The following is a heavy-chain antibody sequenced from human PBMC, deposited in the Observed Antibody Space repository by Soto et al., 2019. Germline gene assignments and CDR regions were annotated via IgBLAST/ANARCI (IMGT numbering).Heavy chain of an antibody. J-gene: IGHJ4*02. CDR2: IYYSGST. Sequence: SETLSLTCAVSGGSVSSGGYSWSWIRQPPGKGLEWIGYIYYSGSTNYNPSLKSRVTISVDTSKNQFSLKLSSVTAADTAVYYCARYGSGSYYNTFDYWGQGTLVTVSS. D-gene: IGHD3-10*01. CDR3: ARYGSGSYYNTFDY. CDR1: GGSVSSGGYS. V-gene: IGHV4-61*08.